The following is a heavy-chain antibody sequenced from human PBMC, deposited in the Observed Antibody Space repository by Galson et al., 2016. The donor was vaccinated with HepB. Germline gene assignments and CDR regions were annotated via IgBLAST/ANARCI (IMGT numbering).Heavy chain of an antibody. CDR1: GDSISSLKW. CDR2: MDQGGST. J-gene: IGHJ4*02. D-gene: IGHD4-17*01. V-gene: IGHV4-4*02. CDR3: ARVVRYGNYADY. Sequence: SETLSLTCGVSGDSISSLKWWSWVRQPPGKGLEWIGEMDQGGSTNYNPSLKSRVNISVDKSKNQFSLNVSSVTAADTAVYYCARVVRYGNYADYWGQGTLVTVSS.